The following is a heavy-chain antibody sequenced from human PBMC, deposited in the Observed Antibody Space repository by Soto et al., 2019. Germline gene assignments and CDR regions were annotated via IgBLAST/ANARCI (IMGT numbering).Heavy chain of an antibody. CDR2: VFSTGST. Sequence: SETLSLTCTVSGGSLNYYYWSWIRQPPGKGLEWIGFVFSTGSTNYNPSLKSRVTISLDTSKNHFSLHLNSVTAADTAIYYCARQDDILTGVDYWGQGTLVTV. J-gene: IGHJ4*02. D-gene: IGHD3-9*01. CDR1: GGSLNYYY. CDR3: ARQDDILTGVDY. V-gene: IGHV4-59*08.